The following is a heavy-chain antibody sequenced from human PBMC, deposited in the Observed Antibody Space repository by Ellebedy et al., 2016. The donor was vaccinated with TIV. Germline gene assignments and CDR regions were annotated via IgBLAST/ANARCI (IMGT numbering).Heavy chain of an antibody. CDR3: ARVAASTTNYFDY. V-gene: IGHV4-38-2*02. D-gene: IGHD1-26*01. CDR1: GYSIGRAYY. CDR2: IYHSGST. J-gene: IGHJ4*02. Sequence: GSLRLXXNVSGYSIGRAYYWGWIRQPPGKRLEWIGSIYHSGSTYYNPSLKSRVTISVDTSKNQFSLKVSSVTAADTAVYYCARVAASTTNYFDYWGQGTRVTVSS.